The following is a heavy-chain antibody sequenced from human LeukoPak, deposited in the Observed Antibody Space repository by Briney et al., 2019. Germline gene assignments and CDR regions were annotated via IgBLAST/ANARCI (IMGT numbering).Heavy chain of an antibody. Sequence: GGSLRLSCAASGFTFSSYDMHWVRQATGKGLEWVSAIGTAGDTYYPGSVKGRFTISREIAKNSLYLQMNSLRAGDTAVYYCARDRHLGGFDPWGQGTLVTVSS. CDR1: GFTFSSYD. J-gene: IGHJ5*02. CDR2: IGTAGDT. D-gene: IGHD3-16*01. CDR3: ARDRHLGGFDP. V-gene: IGHV3-13*01.